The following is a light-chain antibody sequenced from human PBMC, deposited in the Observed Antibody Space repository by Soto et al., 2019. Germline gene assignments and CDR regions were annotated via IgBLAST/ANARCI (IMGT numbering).Light chain of an antibody. V-gene: IGLV2-8*01. Sequence: QSALTQPPSASGSPGQSVTISCTGTSSDVGAYKYVSWYQQYPGKAPKLMIYEVTKRPSGVPDRFSGSKSDNTASLTVSGLQAEDGADYYCTSYVGNDIWVFGGGTKLTVL. CDR1: SSDVGAYKY. CDR3: TSYVGNDIWV. J-gene: IGLJ3*02. CDR2: EVT.